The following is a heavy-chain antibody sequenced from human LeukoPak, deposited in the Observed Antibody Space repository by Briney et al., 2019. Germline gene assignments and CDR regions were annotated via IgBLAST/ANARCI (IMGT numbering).Heavy chain of an antibody. CDR2: ISSSSSYI. J-gene: IGHJ4*02. D-gene: IGHD6-13*01. V-gene: IGHV3-21*01. CDR3: ARGLGYSSSWYSY. CDR1: GFTFSSYS. Sequence: PGGSLRLSCAASGFTFSSYSMNWARQAPGKGLEWVSSISSSSSYIYYADSVKGRFTISRDNAKNSLYLQMNSLRAEDTAVYYCARGLGYSSSWYSYWGQGSLVTVSS.